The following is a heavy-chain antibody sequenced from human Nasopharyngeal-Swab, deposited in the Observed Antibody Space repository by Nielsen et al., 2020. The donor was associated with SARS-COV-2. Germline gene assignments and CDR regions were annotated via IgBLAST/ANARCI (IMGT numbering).Heavy chain of an antibody. CDR3: AKAPYLRGLDV. Sequence: GESLKISCAASGFTFNSYAMSWVRQAPGKGLEWVSIISGSGDTTYYADSVKDRFTISRDNSKNTLYLQTNSLGVEDTAVYYCAKAPYLRGLDVWGKGTTVTVSS. CDR2: ISGSGDTT. J-gene: IGHJ6*04. V-gene: IGHV3-23*01. CDR1: GFTFNSYA. D-gene: IGHD2-21*01.